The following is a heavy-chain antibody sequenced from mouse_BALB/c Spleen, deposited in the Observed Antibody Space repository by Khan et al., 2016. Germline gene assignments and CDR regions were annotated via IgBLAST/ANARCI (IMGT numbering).Heavy chain of an antibody. CDR3: ARIKKLVATYFDY. D-gene: IGHD1-1*01. V-gene: IGHV1S81*02. CDR1: GYTFTSYW. CDR2: TNPTNGRT. Sequence: VQLQESGAELVKAGASVKMSCKASGYTFTSYWMHWVKQRLGQGLEWFAETNPTNGRTYYNEKFKSKATLTVDKSSSTAYMLLSGPTFEDSAVYYCARIKKLVATYFDYWGQGTTLTVSS. J-gene: IGHJ2*01.